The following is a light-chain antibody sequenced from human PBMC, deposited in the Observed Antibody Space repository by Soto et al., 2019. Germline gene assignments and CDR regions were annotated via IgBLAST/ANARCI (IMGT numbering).Light chain of an antibody. Sequence: QSVLTQPPSVSAAPGQKVTISCSGSSSNIGNNFVSWYQQLPGTAPKLLIYDNNKRPSGIPDRFSGSKSGTSATLGITGLQTGHEADYYCGTWDSSLSAYVFGTGTKVT. CDR2: DNN. CDR1: SSNIGNNF. J-gene: IGLJ1*01. V-gene: IGLV1-51*01. CDR3: GTWDSSLSAYV.